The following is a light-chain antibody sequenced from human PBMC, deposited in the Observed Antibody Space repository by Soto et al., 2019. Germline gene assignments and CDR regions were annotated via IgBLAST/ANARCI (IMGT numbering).Light chain of an antibody. Sequence: DIQMTQSPSTLSGSVGDRVTITCRASQTIRGWLAWYQQKRGKAPKIXIYKASPLKSGVPSVFSGSGSGTEFTLTISSLQPDDFTTSYCQHYNSYSEAFGQGTKVDIK. CDR1: QTIRGW. V-gene: IGKV1-5*03. J-gene: IGKJ1*01. CDR2: KAS. CDR3: QHYNSYSEA.